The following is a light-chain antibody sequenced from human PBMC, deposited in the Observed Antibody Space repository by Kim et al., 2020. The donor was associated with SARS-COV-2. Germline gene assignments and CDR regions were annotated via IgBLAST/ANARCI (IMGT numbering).Light chain of an antibody. V-gene: IGLV3-19*01. Sequence: SSELTQDPAVSVALGQTVRITCQGDSLRRYYASWYQQKPGQAPVLVIYGKNNRPSGIPDRFSGSSSGNTAPLTITGAQAEDEADYYCNSRDSSGNHWVFG. CDR2: GKN. CDR3: NSRDSSGNHWV. CDR1: SLRRYY. J-gene: IGLJ3*02.